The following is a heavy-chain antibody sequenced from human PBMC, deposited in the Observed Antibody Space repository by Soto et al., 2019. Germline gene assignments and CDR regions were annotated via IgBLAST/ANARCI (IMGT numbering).Heavy chain of an antibody. D-gene: IGHD3-10*01. J-gene: IGHJ3*02. V-gene: IGHV1-69*06. CDR3: ARLWFGDHVAAFDI. CDR1: GGTFSSYA. Sequence: SVKVSCKASGGTFSSYAISWVRQAPGQGLEWMGGIIPIFGTANYAQKFQGRVTITADKSTSTAYMELSSLRSEDTAVYYCARLWFGDHVAAFDIWGQGTMVTVSS. CDR2: IIPIFGTA.